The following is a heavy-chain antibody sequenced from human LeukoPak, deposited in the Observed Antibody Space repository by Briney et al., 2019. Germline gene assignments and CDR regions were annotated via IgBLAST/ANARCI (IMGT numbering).Heavy chain of an antibody. CDR2: IYYSGST. CDR1: GGSISSYY. V-gene: IGHV4-59*01. CDR3: ARDRSGSYAPSGAFDI. J-gene: IGHJ3*02. D-gene: IGHD3-10*01. Sequence: PSETLSLTCTVSGGSISSYYWSWIRQPPGKGLEWIGYIYYSGSTNYNPSLKSRVTISVDTSKNQFSLKLSSVTAADTAVYYCARDRSGSYAPSGAFDIWGQGTMVTVSS.